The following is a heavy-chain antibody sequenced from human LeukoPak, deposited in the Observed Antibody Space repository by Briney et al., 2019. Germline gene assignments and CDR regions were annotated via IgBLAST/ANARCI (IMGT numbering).Heavy chain of an antibody. CDR1: GFTFSNAW. Sequence: GRSLRLSCAASGFTFSNAWMSWVRQAPGKGLEWVGRIKSKTDGGTTDYAAPVKGRFTISRDDSKNTLYLQMNSRKTEDTAVYYCTRDPIQMTTRPRYYGMDVWGQGTTVTVSS. D-gene: IGHD5-24*01. CDR3: TRDPIQMTTRPRYYGMDV. V-gene: IGHV3-15*01. J-gene: IGHJ6*02. CDR2: IKSKTDGGTT.